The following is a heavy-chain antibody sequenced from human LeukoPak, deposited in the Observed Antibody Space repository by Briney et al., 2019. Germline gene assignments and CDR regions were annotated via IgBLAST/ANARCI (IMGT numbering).Heavy chain of an antibody. Sequence: GGSLRLSCAASGFTFRDAGMSWVRQAPGKGLEWVGRIKSKTDGGTTDYAAPVKGSFTISRDDSKNTLYLQMSSLKTEDTAVYFCAHRDTAMVRVDYWGQGTLVTVSS. CDR1: GFTFRDAG. V-gene: IGHV3-15*01. J-gene: IGHJ4*02. D-gene: IGHD5-18*01. CDR2: IKSKTDGGTT. CDR3: AHRDTAMVRVDY.